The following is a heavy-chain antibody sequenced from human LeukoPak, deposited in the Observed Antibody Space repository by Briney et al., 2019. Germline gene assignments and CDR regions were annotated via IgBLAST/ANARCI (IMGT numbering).Heavy chain of an antibody. Sequence: GGSLRLSCAASGFIFSSYVMHWVRQAPGKGLEWVAVISYDGSKKYYADSVKGRFTISRDNSKNMLYLQMNSLRAEDTAVYYCAKCRGIAAAHWYGMDVWGQGTTVTVSS. CDR1: GFIFSSYV. J-gene: IGHJ6*02. CDR2: ISYDGSKK. CDR3: AKCRGIAAAHWYGMDV. V-gene: IGHV3-30*18. D-gene: IGHD6-13*01.